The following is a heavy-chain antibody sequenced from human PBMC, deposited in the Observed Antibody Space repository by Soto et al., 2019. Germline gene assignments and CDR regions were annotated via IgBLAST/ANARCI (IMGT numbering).Heavy chain of an antibody. J-gene: IGHJ4*02. D-gene: IGHD1-1*01. CDR3: ASSELVPPVFDY. CDR2: IYYSGST. CDR1: GGSISSYY. Sequence: SETLSLTCTVSGGSISSYYWSWIRQPPGKGLEWIGYIYYSGSTNYNPSLKSRVTISVVTSKNQFSLKLSSVTAADTAVYYCASSELVPPVFDYWGQGTLVTVSS. V-gene: IGHV4-59*08.